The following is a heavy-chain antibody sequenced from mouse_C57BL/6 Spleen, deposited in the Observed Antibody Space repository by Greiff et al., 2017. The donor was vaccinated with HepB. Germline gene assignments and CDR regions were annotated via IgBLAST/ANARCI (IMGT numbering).Heavy chain of an antibody. CDR3: ARAGDLYYYDDVPRYFDV. CDR2: IYPGSGST. D-gene: IGHD2-4*01. Sequence: QVQLKQSGAELVKPGASVKMSCKASGYTFTSYWITWVKQRPGQGLEWIGDIYPGSGSTNYNEKFKSKATLTVDTSSSTAYMQLSSLTPEDSAVYYFARAGDLYYYDDVPRYFDVWGTGTTVTVSS. V-gene: IGHV1-55*01. J-gene: IGHJ1*03. CDR1: GYTFTSYW.